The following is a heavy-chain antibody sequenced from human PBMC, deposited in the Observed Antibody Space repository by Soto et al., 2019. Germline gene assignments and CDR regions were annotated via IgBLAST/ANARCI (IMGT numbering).Heavy chain of an antibody. CDR2: ISGSGDKT. D-gene: IGHD1-26*01. CDR1: GVIFWDYG. V-gene: IGHV3-23*01. CDR3: AKERFGIVGPVDY. Sequence: ASGVIFWDYGVSRFRQAPGKGLECVACISGSGDKTFYADSVKGRFTISRDNSKNTVSLHMNSLRVDDTAVYFCAKERFGIVGPVDYWGPGTLVTVSS. J-gene: IGHJ4*02.